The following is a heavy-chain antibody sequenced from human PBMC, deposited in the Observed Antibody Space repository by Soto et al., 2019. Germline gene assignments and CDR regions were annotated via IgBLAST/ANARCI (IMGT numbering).Heavy chain of an antibody. D-gene: IGHD5-18*01. J-gene: IGHJ4*02. CDR3: ARDGKGYSYGYSDS. Sequence: EVQLVESGAGLIQPGGSLRLSCAASGFTVSSNYMSWVRQAPGKGLEWVSIIYSDSSTYYADSVKGRFIISRDNTKNEQYIQMTSLGAEDTAVYYCARDGKGYSYGYSDSWGQGTLVTVSS. CDR2: IYSDSST. V-gene: IGHV3-53*01. CDR1: GFTVSSNY.